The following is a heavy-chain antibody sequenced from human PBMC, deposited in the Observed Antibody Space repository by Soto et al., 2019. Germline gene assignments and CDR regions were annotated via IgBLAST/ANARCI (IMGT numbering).Heavy chain of an antibody. V-gene: IGHV3-33*01. CDR2: IWNDGSNT. J-gene: IGHJ4*02. CDR1: GFTFNNYG. CDR3: ARKSKMATIDY. Sequence: PGGSLRLSCAASGFTFNNYGMHWVRQAPGKGLEWVSLIWNDGSNTDYANAVKGRFTISRDNSKSTLYLQMNSLRAEDTAVYYCARKSKMATIDYWGQGTLVTVSS. D-gene: IGHD5-12*01.